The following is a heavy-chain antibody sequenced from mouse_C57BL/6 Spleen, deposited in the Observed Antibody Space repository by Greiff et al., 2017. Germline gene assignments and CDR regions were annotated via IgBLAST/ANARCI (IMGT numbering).Heavy chain of an antibody. Sequence: QVQLQQPGAELVRPGSSVKLSCKASGYTFTSYWMHWVKQRPIQGLEWIGNIDPSDSETHYNQKFKDKATLTVDKSSSTAYMQLRSLTSEDSAVYYCAGKIYYYGSSPWDFEDWGAGTAVTVSS. CDR1: GYTFTSYW. CDR3: AGKIYYYGSSPWDFED. D-gene: IGHD1-1*01. CDR2: IDPSDSET. V-gene: IGHV1-52*01. J-gene: IGHJ1*01.